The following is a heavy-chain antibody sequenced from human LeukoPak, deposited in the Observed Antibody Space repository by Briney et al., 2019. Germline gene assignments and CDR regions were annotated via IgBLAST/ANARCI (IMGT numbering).Heavy chain of an antibody. D-gene: IGHD2/OR15-2a*01. CDR2: ISCRCGST. J-gene: IGHJ4*02. Sequence: GGSLRLSCAASGFTFDSYAMRWVRQAPGRGLEWVSLISCRCGSTFYADSVKGRLNVSRDNPKNTLYLQTHTLRGEDTGVYYCAKGKGSTTSSTDWWGQGTLVTASS. CDR1: GFTFDSYA. V-gene: IGHV3-23*01. CDR3: AKGKGSTTSSTDW.